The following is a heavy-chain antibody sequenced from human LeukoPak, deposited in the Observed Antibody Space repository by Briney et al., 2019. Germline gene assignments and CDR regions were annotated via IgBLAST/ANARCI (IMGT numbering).Heavy chain of an antibody. D-gene: IGHD1-14*01. J-gene: IGHJ4*02. Sequence: GGSLRLSCAASGCTFSSYSMNWVRQAPGKGLEWVSSIGSANSYIYYADSLKGRFTISRDNAKNSLYLQMNSLRAEDTAVYYCAGASGGNRPFDYWGQGTLVTVSS. CDR2: IGSANSYI. V-gene: IGHV3-21*01. CDR3: AGASGGNRPFDY. CDR1: GCTFSSYS.